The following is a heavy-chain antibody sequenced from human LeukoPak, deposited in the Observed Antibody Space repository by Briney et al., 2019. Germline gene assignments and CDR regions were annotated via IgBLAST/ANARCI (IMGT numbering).Heavy chain of an antibody. J-gene: IGHJ3*02. CDR1: GGSISSYY. CDR2: IYYSGST. V-gene: IGHV4-59*01. CDR3: ATGTKVWAFDI. Sequence: SETLSLTCTVSGGSISSYYWNWIRQPPGKGLEWIGYIYYSGSTNYNPSLMSRVTISVDTSKNQFSLKLSSVTAADTAVYYCATGTKVWAFDIWAKGQWSPSLQ. D-gene: IGHD4-17*01.